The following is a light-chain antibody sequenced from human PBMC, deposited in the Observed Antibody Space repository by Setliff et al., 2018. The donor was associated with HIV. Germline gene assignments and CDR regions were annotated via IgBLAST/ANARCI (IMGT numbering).Light chain of an antibody. Sequence: QSALTQPRSVSGSPGQSVTISCTGTSSDDGGYNYVSWYQQHPGKAPKLLIYDVSKRPSGIPDRFSGSKSGNTASLTIPGLQAEDEADYFCTSYAGSNTYVFGTGTKVTVL. J-gene: IGLJ1*01. V-gene: IGLV2-11*01. CDR3: TSYAGSNTYV. CDR1: SSDDGGYNY. CDR2: DVS.